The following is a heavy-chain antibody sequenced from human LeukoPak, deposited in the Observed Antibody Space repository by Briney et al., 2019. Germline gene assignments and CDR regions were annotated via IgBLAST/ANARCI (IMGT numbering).Heavy chain of an antibody. CDR3: ASGRVDFYYDSSGYSLPFDY. Sequence: GGSLRLSCAASGFTFSGYSMNWVRQAPGKGLEWVSYISSSSSTIYYADSVKGRFTISRDNAKNSLYLQMNSLRAEDTAVYYCASGRVDFYYDSSGYSLPFDYWGQGTLVTVSS. CDR1: GFTFSGYS. D-gene: IGHD3-22*01. V-gene: IGHV3-48*04. J-gene: IGHJ4*02. CDR2: ISSSSSTI.